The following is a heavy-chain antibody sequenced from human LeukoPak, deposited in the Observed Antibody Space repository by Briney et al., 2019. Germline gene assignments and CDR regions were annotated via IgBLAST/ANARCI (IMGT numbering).Heavy chain of an antibody. D-gene: IGHD3-10*01. CDR1: GRYW. CDR3: AREGYYGSGSPPSLYFDY. Sequence: PGGSLRLSCAASGRYWMHWVRQAPGKGLEWVAVTSSGLNVKLYADSVKGRFTISRDNSRSTLYLQMNSLRPEDTAIYYCAREGYYGSGSPPSLYFDYWGQGTLVTVSS. J-gene: IGHJ4*02. V-gene: IGHV3-30*03. CDR2: TSSGLNVK.